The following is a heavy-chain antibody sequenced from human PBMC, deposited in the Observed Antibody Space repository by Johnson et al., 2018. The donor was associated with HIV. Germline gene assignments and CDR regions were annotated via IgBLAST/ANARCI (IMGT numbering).Heavy chain of an antibody. V-gene: IGHV3-53*01. Sequence: VQLVESGGGLIQPGGSLRLSCAASGFTVSSNYMSWVRQAPGKGLEWVSVIYSGGSTYYVDSVKGRFTISRDNSKNTLYLQMNSLRAEDTAVYYCAKDTLAWGLLPPIGAFDIWGQGTMVTVSS. CDR3: AKDTLAWGLLPPIGAFDI. CDR1: GFTVSSNY. J-gene: IGHJ3*02. CDR2: IYSGGST. D-gene: IGHD1-26*01.